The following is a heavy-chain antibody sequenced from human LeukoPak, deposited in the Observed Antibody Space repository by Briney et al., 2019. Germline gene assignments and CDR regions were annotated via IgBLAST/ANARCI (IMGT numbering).Heavy chain of an antibody. V-gene: IGHV3-23*01. Sequence: GGSLRLSCAASGFTFSSYAMSWVRQAPGKGLEWVSAISGSGGSTYYADSVKGRFTISRDNPKNTLYLQMNSLRAEDTAVYYCARDRWEFYYGMDVWGQGTTVTVSS. CDR2: ISGSGGST. CDR1: GFTFSSYA. CDR3: ARDRWEFYYGMDV. J-gene: IGHJ6*02. D-gene: IGHD3-10*01.